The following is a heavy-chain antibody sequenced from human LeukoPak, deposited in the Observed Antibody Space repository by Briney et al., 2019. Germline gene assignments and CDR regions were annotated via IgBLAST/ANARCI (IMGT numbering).Heavy chain of an antibody. V-gene: IGHV3-23*01. Sequence: GGSLTLSCAASGFTFSIYGMSWVRQAPGKGLEWVSAISGSGGSTYYADSVKGRFTISRDISKNTLYLQMNSLRAEDTAVYYCAGRRDGFNYWGQGTLVTVSS. CDR1: GFTFSIYG. J-gene: IGHJ4*02. D-gene: IGHD5-24*01. CDR2: ISGSGGST. CDR3: AGRRDGFNY.